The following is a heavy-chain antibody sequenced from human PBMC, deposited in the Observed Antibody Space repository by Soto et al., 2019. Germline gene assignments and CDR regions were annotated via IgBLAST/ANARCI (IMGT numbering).Heavy chain of an antibody. J-gene: IGHJ4*02. CDR2: ISYDGSNK. CDR1: GFTFSSYA. CDR3: ARGATLYYYDSSGYYPSDYFDY. D-gene: IGHD3-22*01. V-gene: IGHV3-30-3*01. Sequence: PGGSLRLSCAASGFTFSSYAMHWVRQAPGKGLEWVAVISYDGSNKYYADSVKGRFTISRDNSKNTLYLQMNSLRAEDTAVYYCARGATLYYYDSSGYYPSDYFDYWGQGTLVTV.